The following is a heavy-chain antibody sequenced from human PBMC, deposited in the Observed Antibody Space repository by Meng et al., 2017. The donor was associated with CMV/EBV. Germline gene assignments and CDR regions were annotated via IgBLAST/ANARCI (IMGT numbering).Heavy chain of an antibody. Sequence: ASVKVSCKASGYTFTSYDINWVRQATGQGLEWMGWMNPNSGNTGYAQKFQGRVTMTRNTSISTAYMELSSLRSDDTAVYYCARGRGVVPAAIVQNWFDPWGQGTLVTVSS. CDR1: GYTFTSYD. CDR2: MNPNSGNT. D-gene: IGHD2-2*01. CDR3: ARGRGVVPAAIVQNWFDP. J-gene: IGHJ5*02. V-gene: IGHV1-8*01.